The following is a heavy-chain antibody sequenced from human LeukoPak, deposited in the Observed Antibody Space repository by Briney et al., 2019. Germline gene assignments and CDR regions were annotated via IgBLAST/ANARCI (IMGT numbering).Heavy chain of an antibody. CDR3: ARRGGSSWYNWFDP. J-gene: IGHJ5*02. CDR1: GFTFSNYW. CDR2: IKQDGSEK. V-gene: IGHV3-7*05. Sequence: GGSLRLSCAASGFTFSNYWMSWVRQAPGKGLEWVANIKQDGSEKYYVDSVKGRLTISRDNAKNSLYLQMNSLRAEDTAVYYCARRGGSSWYNWFDPWGQGTLVTVSS. D-gene: IGHD6-13*01.